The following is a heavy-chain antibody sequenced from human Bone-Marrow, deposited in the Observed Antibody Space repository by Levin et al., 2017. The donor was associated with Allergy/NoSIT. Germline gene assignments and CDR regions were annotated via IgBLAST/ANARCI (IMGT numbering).Heavy chain of an antibody. CDR2: MRGRGGLT. J-gene: IGHJ4*02. V-gene: IGHV3-23*01. CDR3: VKDNGATAESFDS. D-gene: IGHD2-8*01. CDR1: GFTFTNYA. Sequence: GESLKISCAASGFTFTNYAMDWVRQAPGKGLEWVSAMRGRGGLTFYADSVKGRFTISRDNSKNSLYLQMNSLRAEDTATYYCVKDNGATAESFDSWGQGTLVIVSP.